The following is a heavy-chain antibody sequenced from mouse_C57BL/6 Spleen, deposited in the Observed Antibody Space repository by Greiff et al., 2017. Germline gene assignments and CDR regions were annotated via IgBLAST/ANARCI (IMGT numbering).Heavy chain of an antibody. J-gene: IGHJ4*01. CDR1: GYTFTSYW. Sequence: VQLKQPGAELVRPGSSVKLSCKASGYTFTSYWMHWVKQRPIQGLEWIGNIDPSDSETHYNQKFKDKATLTVDKSSSTAYMQLSSQTSDDSAVYNCARNYDYARDYWGQGTSVTVSS. D-gene: IGHD2-1*01. V-gene: IGHV1-52*01. CDR3: ARNYDYARDY. CDR2: IDPSDSET.